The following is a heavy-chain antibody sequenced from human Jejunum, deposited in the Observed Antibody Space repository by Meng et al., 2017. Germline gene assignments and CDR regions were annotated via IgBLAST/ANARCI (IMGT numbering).Heavy chain of an antibody. J-gene: IGHJ4*02. CDR3: ASRPVGIQTYYFDC. CDR2: VFHSGTP. CDR1: GGSITSTKW. D-gene: IGHD2-21*01. V-gene: IGHV4-4*02. Sequence: QGQLHASGPGLVKPSGTLSLTCAVSGGSITSTKWWSWVRQTPGKGLEWIGEVFHSGTPNYNPSLMSRLTMSVDKSKNQFSLNLTSVTAADTAVYYCASRPVGIQTYYFDCWGQGTLVTVSS.